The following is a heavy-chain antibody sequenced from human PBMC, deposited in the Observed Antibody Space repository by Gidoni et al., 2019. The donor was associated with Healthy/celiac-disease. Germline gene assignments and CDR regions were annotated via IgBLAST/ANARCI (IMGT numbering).Heavy chain of an antibody. V-gene: IGHV3-33*01. Sequence: QVQLVESGGGVVQPGRSLRLSCPASGFTFSRFGMHWVRQAPGKGLEWVAVIWYDGSNKYYADSVKGRFTISRDNSKNTLYLQMNSLRAEDTAVYYCAREVSGYGPTPSYYFDYWGQGTLVTVSS. D-gene: IGHD3-22*01. CDR3: AREVSGYGPTPSYYFDY. CDR2: IWYDGSNK. J-gene: IGHJ4*02. CDR1: GFTFSRFG.